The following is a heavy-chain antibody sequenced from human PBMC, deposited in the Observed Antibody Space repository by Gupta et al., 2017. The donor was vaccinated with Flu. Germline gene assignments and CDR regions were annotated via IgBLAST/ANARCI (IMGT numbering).Heavy chain of an antibody. J-gene: IGHJ4*02. D-gene: IGHD3-3*01. Sequence: QAPGKGLEWVGRIKSKTDGGTTDYAAPVKGRFTISRDDSKNTLYLQMNSPKTEDTAVYYCTTDFWRGSDYFDYWGQGTLVTVSS. CDR3: TTDFWRGSDYFDY. CDR2: IKSKTDGGTT. V-gene: IGHV3-15*01.